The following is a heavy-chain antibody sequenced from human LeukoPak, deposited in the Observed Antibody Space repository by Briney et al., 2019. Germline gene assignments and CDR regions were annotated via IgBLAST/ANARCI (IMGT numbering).Heavy chain of an antibody. CDR1: GYTLTTYY. Sequence: ASVKVSCKASGYTLTTYYMHWVRQAPGQGLEWMGIINPSGGSATYAQKFQGRVTMTRDTSTSTVYMELSSLRSEDTAVYYCARDSSSSSFDYWGQGTLVTVSS. CDR2: INPSGGSA. J-gene: IGHJ4*02. D-gene: IGHD6-6*01. CDR3: ARDSSSSSFDY. V-gene: IGHV1-46*01.